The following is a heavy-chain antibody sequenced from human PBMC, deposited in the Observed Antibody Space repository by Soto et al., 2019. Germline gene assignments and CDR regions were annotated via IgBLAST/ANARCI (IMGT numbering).Heavy chain of an antibody. Sequence: QLQLQQWGAGLLKPSETLSLTCAVYGGSVNSGNYYWSWIRQPPGKGLEWIGEMSHSGGTQFTPSLKSRVIKSGDTSPKHCSLKMSSVTAADTALYYCARGERGTATTVVSAVDIWRQGTMATVSS. CDR3: ARGERGTATTVVSAVDI. CDR2: MSHSGGT. J-gene: IGHJ3*02. CDR1: GGSVNSGNYY. D-gene: IGHD1-1*01. V-gene: IGHV4-34*01.